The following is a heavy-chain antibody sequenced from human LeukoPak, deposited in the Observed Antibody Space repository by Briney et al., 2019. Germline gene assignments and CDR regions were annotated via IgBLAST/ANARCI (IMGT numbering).Heavy chain of an antibody. J-gene: IGHJ4*02. CDR1: GFTFDDYA. Sequence: GRSLRLPCAASGFTFDDYAMHWVRQAPGKGLGWVSGISWNSGSIGYADSVKGRFTISRDNAKNSLYLQMNSLRAEDTALYYCAKAISSGYYEALDYWGQGTLVTVSS. CDR3: AKAISSGYYEALDY. D-gene: IGHD3-22*01. V-gene: IGHV3-9*01. CDR2: ISWNSGSI.